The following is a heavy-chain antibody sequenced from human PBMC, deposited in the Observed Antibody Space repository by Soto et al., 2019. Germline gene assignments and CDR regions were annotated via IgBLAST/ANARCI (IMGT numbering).Heavy chain of an antibody. CDR1: GFTFSSYG. CDR2: IWYDGSKK. J-gene: IGHJ4*02. CDR3: ARYDSGQLDY. D-gene: IGHD4-17*01. Sequence: QVQLVEAGGCVVQPGRSLRLSCAASGFTFSSYGMHWVRQAPGKGLEWVAVIWYDGSKKYYADSVKGRFTISRDNSKNTLYLQMNSLRAEDTAVYYCARYDSGQLDYWGQGTLVTVSS. V-gene: IGHV3-33*01.